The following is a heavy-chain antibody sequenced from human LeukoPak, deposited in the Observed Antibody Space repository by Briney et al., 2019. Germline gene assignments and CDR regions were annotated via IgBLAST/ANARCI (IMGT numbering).Heavy chain of an antibody. D-gene: IGHD2-21*02. J-gene: IGHJ6*01. CDR3: AREHCLSWSLDG. Sequence: SESLSLTCTVFGGSISSYYWSWIRQPARKGLEWIGRIYTSGSTNYNPSLKSRVTMSVDTPKNQFSLKLSSVAAADTAGYYGAREHCLSWSLDGWVKATTVTVSS. V-gene: IGHV4-4*07. CDR1: GGSISSYY. CDR2: IYTSGST.